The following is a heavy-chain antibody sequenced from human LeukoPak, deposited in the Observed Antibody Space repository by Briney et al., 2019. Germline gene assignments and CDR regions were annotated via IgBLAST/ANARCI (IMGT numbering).Heavy chain of an antibody. V-gene: IGHV3-23*01. D-gene: IGHD1-14*01. J-gene: IGHJ3*02. CDR2: ISGSGGST. CDR1: GFTFSSYS. Sequence: GSLRLSCAASGFTFSSYSMNWVRQAPGKGLEWVSTISGSGGSTYYADSVKGRFTISRDNSKNTLYLQMNSLRAEDTAVYYCARDREMILTGPDAFDIWGQGTMVTVSS. CDR3: ARDREMILTGPDAFDI.